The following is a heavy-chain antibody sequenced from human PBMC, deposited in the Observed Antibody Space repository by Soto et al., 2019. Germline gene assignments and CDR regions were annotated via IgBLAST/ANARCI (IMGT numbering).Heavy chain of an antibody. CDR3: ARGTYGGEGYYYYYMDV. V-gene: IGHV1-8*01. D-gene: IGHD3-16*01. J-gene: IGHJ6*03. Sequence: ASVKVSCKASGYTFTSYDINWVRQATGQGLEWMGWMNPNSGNTGYAQKFQGRVTMTRNTSISTAYMELSSLRSEDTAVYYCARGTYGGEGYYYYYMDVWGKGTTVTVSS. CDR1: GYTFTSYD. CDR2: MNPNSGNT.